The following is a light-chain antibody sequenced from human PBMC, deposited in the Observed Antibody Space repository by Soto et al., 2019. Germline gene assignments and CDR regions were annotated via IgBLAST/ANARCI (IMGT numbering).Light chain of an antibody. CDR2: DVS. CDR1: SSDVGGYNY. J-gene: IGLJ2*01. Sequence: QSALTQPASVSGSPGQSITISCTGTSSDVGGYNYVSWYQQHPGKAPKLMIYDVSNRPSGVSNRFSGSKSGNTASLTISGLQAEDEADYYCSSYTRSSPLFGRGTKLTVL. V-gene: IGLV2-14*01. CDR3: SSYTRSSPL.